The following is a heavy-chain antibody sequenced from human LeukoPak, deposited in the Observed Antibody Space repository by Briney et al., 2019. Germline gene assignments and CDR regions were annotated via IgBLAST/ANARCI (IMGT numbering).Heavy chain of an antibody. D-gene: IGHD5-18*01. V-gene: IGHV4-34*08. J-gene: IGHJ4*02. CDR3: AIFPPRIQLWLTKDY. CDR1: GFIFNNYA. CDR2: INHSGST. Sequence: GSLRLSCATSGFIFNNYAMSWVRQPPGKGLEWIGEINHSGSTNYNPSLKSRVTISVDTSKNQFSLKLSSVTAADTAVYYCAIFPPRIQLWLTKDYWGQGTLVTVSS.